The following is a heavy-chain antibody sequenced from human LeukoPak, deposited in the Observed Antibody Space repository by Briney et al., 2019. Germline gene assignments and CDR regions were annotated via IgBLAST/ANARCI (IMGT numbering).Heavy chain of an antibody. D-gene: IGHD3-10*01. V-gene: IGHV3-23*01. CDR3: AKASEGNMVRGVIILYYFDY. J-gene: IGHJ4*02. CDR2: ISGSGGST. Sequence: GGSLRLSCAASGFTFSSYWMSWVRQAPGKGLEWVSAISGSGGSTYYADSVKGRFTISRDNSKNTLYLQMNSLRAEDTAVYYCAKASEGNMVRGVIILYYFDYWGQGTLVTVSS. CDR1: GFTFSSYW.